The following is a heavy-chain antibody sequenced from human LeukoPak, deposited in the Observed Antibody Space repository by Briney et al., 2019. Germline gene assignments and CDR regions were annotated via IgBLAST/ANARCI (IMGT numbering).Heavy chain of an antibody. CDR1: GGSFSGYY. CDR3: ARRVVRGVIITNAYYMDV. CDR2: INHSGST. D-gene: IGHD3-10*01. Sequence: SETLSLTCAVYGGSFSGYYWSWIRQPPGKGLEWIGEINHSGSTNHNPSLKSRVTISVDTSKNQFSLKLSSVTAADTAVYYCARRVVRGVIITNAYYMDVWGKGTTVTISS. V-gene: IGHV4-34*01. J-gene: IGHJ6*03.